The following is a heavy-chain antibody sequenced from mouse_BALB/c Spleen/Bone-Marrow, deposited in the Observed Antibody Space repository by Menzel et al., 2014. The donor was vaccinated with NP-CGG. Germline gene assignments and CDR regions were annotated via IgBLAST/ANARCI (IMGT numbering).Heavy chain of an antibody. Sequence: QVQLQQSGPELVKPGASVKISCKASGYSFTSYYIHWVKQRPGQGLEWIGWIFPGSGNTKYSEKFKGKATLTADTSSSTAYMQLSSLTSEDSAVYFFARSGYVGNYPYFYYWGQGTTRTGSS. CDR2: IFPGSGNT. CDR1: GYSFTSYY. CDR3: ARSGYVGNYPYFYY. D-gene: IGHD2-1*01. V-gene: IGHV1-66*01. J-gene: IGHJ2*01.